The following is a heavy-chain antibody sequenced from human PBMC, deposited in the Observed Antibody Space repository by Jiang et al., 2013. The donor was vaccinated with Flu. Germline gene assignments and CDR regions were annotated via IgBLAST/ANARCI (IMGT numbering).Heavy chain of an antibody. CDR3: ARTGPGRRDGYRKQDNWFDP. CDR1: GYSFTSYW. V-gene: IGHV5-51*01. CDR2: IYPGDSDT. J-gene: IGHJ5*02. D-gene: IGHD5-24*01. Sequence: GAEVKKPGESLKISCKGSGYSFTSYWIGWVRQMPGKGLEWMGIIYPGDSDTRYSPSFQGQVTISADKSISTAYLQWSSLKASDTAMYYCARTGPGRRDGYRKQDNWFDPGAREPWSPSPQ.